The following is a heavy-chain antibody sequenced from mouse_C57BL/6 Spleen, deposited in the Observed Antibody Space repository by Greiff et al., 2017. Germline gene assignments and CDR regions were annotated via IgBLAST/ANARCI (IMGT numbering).Heavy chain of an antibody. V-gene: IGHV1-7*01. Sequence: QVQLQQSGAELAKPGASVKLSCKASGYTFTSYWMHWVKQRPGQGLEWIGYINPSSGYTKYNQKFKDKATLTADKSSSTAYMPLSSLTYEDSAVYYCANYYGSSSWYFDVWGTGTTVTVSS. D-gene: IGHD1-1*01. CDR3: ANYYGSSSWYFDV. J-gene: IGHJ1*03. CDR1: GYTFTSYW. CDR2: INPSSGYT.